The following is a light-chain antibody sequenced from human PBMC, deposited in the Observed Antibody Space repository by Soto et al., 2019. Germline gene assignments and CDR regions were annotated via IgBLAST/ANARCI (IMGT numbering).Light chain of an antibody. CDR3: HQRQSWPRT. CDR1: QGIGDT. J-gene: IGKJ1*01. V-gene: IGKV3D-11*03. Sequence: EIVMTQSPATLSVSPGEGATLSCRASQGIGDTLAWYQHKPGQAPRLLIYYTSNRATGIPARFSGSGSGTDFTLTINSLAPEDFAIYYCHQRQSWPRTFGQGTKVDIK. CDR2: YTS.